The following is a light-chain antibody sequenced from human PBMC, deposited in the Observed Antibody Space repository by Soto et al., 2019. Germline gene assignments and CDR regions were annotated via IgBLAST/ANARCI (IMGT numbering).Light chain of an antibody. CDR1: QSISSW. J-gene: IGKJ1*01. CDR2: DTS. V-gene: IGKV1-5*01. Sequence: DIQMTQSPSTLSASVGDRVTITCRASQSISSWLAWYQQKPGKAPKLLIYDTSSLESGVPSRFSGSGSGTEFTLTIMSLQPYEFAIYYCQHYSSYWTFGQGTKVEIK. CDR3: QHYSSYWT.